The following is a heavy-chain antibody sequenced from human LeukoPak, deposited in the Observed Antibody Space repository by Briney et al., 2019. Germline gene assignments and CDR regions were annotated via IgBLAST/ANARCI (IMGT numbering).Heavy chain of an antibody. CDR2: IQFDDRNQ. CDR3: ARVRDDFWSGYYLSYYYYYMDV. CDR1: GFTFSSYG. J-gene: IGHJ6*03. D-gene: IGHD3-3*01. Sequence: GGSLRLSCAASGFTFSSYGMHWVRQAPGKGLEWVTFIQFDDRNQYYANSVKGRFTISRNNSKNMLFLQLNSLRGEDTAVYYCARVRDDFWSGYYLSYYYYYMDVWGKGTTVTVSS. V-gene: IGHV3-30*02.